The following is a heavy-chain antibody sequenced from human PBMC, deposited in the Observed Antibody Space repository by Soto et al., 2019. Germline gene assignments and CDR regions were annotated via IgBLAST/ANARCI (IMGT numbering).Heavy chain of an antibody. CDR1: GVSPRPSGVG. D-gene: IGHD2-15*01. J-gene: IGHJ3*02. Sequence: GSSLVNPPQNLPLTCTFSGVSPRPSGVGVGWKPQPPGKALEWLALIYWDDDKRYSPSLKSRLTITKDTSKNQVVLTMTNMDPVDTATYYCAREGYCSGGSCSEHDAFDIWGQGTMVTVSS. CDR3: AREGYCSGGSCSEHDAFDI. V-gene: IGHV2-5*02. CDR2: IYWDDDK.